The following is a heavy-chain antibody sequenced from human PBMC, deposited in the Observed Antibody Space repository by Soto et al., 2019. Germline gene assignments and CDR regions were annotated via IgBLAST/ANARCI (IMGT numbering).Heavy chain of an antibody. CDR3: AKGEDDYGDIDHFDS. Sequence: DVQLLESGGGLLQPGGSLRLSCAASGFTFSSYAMSWVRQAPGKGLECVSVISGSGGNPRYADSVKGRFTISRENSKNTLYLQLNSLRAGDTALYYCAKGEDDYGDIDHFDSWGQGTLVTVSS. J-gene: IGHJ4*02. CDR2: ISGSGGNP. V-gene: IGHV3-23*01. CDR1: GFTFSSYA. D-gene: IGHD4-17*01.